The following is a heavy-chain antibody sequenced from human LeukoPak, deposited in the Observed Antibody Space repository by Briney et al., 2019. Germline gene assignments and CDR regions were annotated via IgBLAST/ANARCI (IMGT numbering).Heavy chain of an antibody. Sequence: GGSLRLSCVASGFTFSSYGMHWVRQAPDKGLEWVALIWYDGSNKYYADSVKGRFTISRDNSKNTMYLQMNSLRAEDTAVYYCARCTDDAFDIWGQGTMVTVSS. V-gene: IGHV3-33*01. J-gene: IGHJ3*02. D-gene: IGHD2-2*01. CDR1: GFTFSSYG. CDR3: ARCTDDAFDI. CDR2: IWYDGSNK.